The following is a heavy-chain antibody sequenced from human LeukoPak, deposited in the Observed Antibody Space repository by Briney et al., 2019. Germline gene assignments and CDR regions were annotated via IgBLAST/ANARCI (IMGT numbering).Heavy chain of an antibody. D-gene: IGHD3-10*01. CDR1: GYTFAGHY. CDR3: ARVRITMVRGVPYGMDV. Sequence: ASVKVSCKASGYTFAGHYMHWVRQAPGQGLEWMGRINPNSGGTNYAQKFQGRVTMTRDTSISTAYMELSRLRSDDTAVYYCARVRITMVRGVPYGMDVWGQGTTVTVSS. V-gene: IGHV1-2*06. J-gene: IGHJ6*02. CDR2: INPNSGGT.